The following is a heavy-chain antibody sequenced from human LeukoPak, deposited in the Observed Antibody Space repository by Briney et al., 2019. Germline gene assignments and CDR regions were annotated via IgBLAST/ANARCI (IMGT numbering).Heavy chain of an antibody. J-gene: IGHJ4*02. CDR1: GFTFSSYS. D-gene: IGHD3-16*02. CDR3: ARGFADFVWGSYPSSY. CDR2: ITGSSRYI. V-gene: IGHV3-21*01. Sequence: NPGDSLRLSCAASGFTFSSYSMNWVRQAPGKGLEWVSSITGSSRYIHYADSVKGRFTISRDNAKNSLYLQMNSLRAEDTAVYYCARGFADFVWGSYPSSYWGQGILVTVSS.